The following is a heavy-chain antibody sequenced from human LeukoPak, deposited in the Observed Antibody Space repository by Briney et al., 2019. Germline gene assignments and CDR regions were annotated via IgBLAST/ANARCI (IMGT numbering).Heavy chain of an antibody. Sequence: GGSLRLSCAASGFTFSSYAMEWVRQAPGKGLEWVANIKQDGSKKSYVDSVKGRFTISRDNARNSLYLQMNSLGAEDTALYYCAKDRGIAVAHGTFDYWGQGTLVTVSS. CDR1: GFTFSSYA. CDR3: AKDRGIAVAHGTFDY. D-gene: IGHD6-19*01. J-gene: IGHJ4*02. CDR2: IKQDGSKK. V-gene: IGHV3-7*03.